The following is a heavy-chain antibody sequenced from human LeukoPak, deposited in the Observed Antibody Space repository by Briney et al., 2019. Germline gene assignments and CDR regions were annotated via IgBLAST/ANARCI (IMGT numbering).Heavy chain of an antibody. D-gene: IGHD5-12*01. J-gene: IGHJ4*02. Sequence: GGSLRLSCAASGFTFSSYAMHWVRQAPGKGLEWVAVISYDGSNKYYADSVKGRFTISRDNFKNTLYLQMNSLRAEDTAVYYCARDFSLRNVDIVATIGSYWGQGTLVTVSS. CDR1: GFTFSSYA. V-gene: IGHV3-30-3*01. CDR2: ISYDGSNK. CDR3: ARDFSLRNVDIVATIGSY.